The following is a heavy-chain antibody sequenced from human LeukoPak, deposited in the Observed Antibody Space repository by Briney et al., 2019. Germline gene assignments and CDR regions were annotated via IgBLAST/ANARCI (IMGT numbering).Heavy chain of an antibody. D-gene: IGHD3-3*01. V-gene: IGHV3-23*01. J-gene: IGHJ6*03. CDR1: GFTFISYA. CDR2: ISGGDGST. Sequence: GGSLRLSCAASGFTFISYAMSWVRQAPGKGLEWVSGISGGDGSTYYADSAKDRFTISRDNSKNTIYLQMNSLRAEDTAVYYCAKHYTNSYYYYYMDVWGKGTTITVSS. CDR3: AKHYTNSYYYYYMDV.